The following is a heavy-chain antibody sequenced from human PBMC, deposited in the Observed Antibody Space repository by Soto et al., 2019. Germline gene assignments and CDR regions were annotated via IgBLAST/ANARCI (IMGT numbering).Heavy chain of an antibody. CDR1: GFTFSSYS. Sequence: EVQLVESGGGLVQPGGSLRLSCAASGFTFSSYSMNWVRQAPGKGLEWVSYISSSSSTIYYADSVKGRLTISRDNAKNSLYLQMNSLRDEDTAVYYCARGDRYFDWLSYRGLAGYYYYGMDVWGQGTTVTVSS. V-gene: IGHV3-48*02. CDR2: ISSSSSTI. J-gene: IGHJ6*02. D-gene: IGHD3-9*01. CDR3: ARGDRYFDWLSYRGLAGYYYYGMDV.